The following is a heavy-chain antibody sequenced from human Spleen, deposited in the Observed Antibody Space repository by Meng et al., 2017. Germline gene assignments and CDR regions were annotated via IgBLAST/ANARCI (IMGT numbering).Heavy chain of an antibody. J-gene: IGHJ4*02. D-gene: IGHD5-18*01. CDR3: ARGRDYTAMVPMGFYFDY. Sequence: QGQLQQVAAGLLKPSETLSLTCDVYGGSFSGYSWSWIRQPPGKGLEWIGEISHSGSTNYSPSLKNRVTISLDTSKNQFSLKLRSVTAADTAVYYCARGRDYTAMVPMGFYFDYWGQGTLVTVSS. CDR2: ISHSGST. CDR1: GGSFSGYS. V-gene: IGHV4-34*01.